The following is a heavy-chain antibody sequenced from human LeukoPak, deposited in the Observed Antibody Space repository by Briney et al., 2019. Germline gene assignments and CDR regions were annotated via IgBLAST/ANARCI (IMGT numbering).Heavy chain of an antibody. CDR3: AKGSLYYYGSGSYYNYFDY. CDR1: GFTFSSYW. J-gene: IGHJ4*02. Sequence: GGSLRLSCAASGFTFSSYWMSWVRQAPGKGLEWVANIKQDGSEKYYVDSVKGRFTISRDNAKNSLYLQMNSLRAEDTAVYYCAKGSLYYYGSGSYYNYFDYWGQGTLVTVSS. D-gene: IGHD3-10*01. V-gene: IGHV3-7*03. CDR2: IKQDGSEK.